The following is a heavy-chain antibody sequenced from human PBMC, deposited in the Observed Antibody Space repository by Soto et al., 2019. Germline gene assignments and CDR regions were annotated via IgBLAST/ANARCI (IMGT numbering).Heavy chain of an antibody. CDR3: ACSEPYYYASSGYSNFDY. D-gene: IGHD3-22*01. Sequence: SLRLSCAASGFTFSSYGMHWVRQAPGKGLEWVAVISYDGSNKYYADSVKGRFTISRDNSKNTLYLQMNSLRAEDTAVYYCACSEPYYYASSGYSNFDYWGQGTLVTVSS. V-gene: IGHV3-30*03. CDR1: GFTFSSYG. J-gene: IGHJ4*02. CDR2: ISYDGSNK.